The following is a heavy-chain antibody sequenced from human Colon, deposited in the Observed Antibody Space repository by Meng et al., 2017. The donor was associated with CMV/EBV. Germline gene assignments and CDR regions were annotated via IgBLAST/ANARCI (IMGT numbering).Heavy chain of an antibody. J-gene: IGHJ4*02. V-gene: IGHV3-21*01. CDR3: ARGVFDS. Sequence: LRRSCATVGFTFSAYGRNWVRQAPGKGLEWVALISGTTPNIYYADSVKGRFTVSRDNAKRSLYLQMNNLRVEDAGVYYCARGVFDSWGQGTVVTVSS. CDR1: GFTFSAYG. CDR2: ISGTTPNI. D-gene: IGHD3-3*01.